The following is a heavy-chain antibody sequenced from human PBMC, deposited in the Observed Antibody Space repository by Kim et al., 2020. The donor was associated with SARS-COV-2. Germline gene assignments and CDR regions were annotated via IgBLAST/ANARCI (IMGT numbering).Heavy chain of an antibody. CDR3: ARGRYMTTTY. V-gene: IGHV4-34*01. J-gene: IGHJ4*02. CDR1: GGSFSGYY. CDR2: INHSGST. D-gene: IGHD4-17*01. Sequence: SQTLSLTCAVYGGSFSGYYWSWIRQPPGKGLEWIGEINHSGSTNYNPSLKSRVTISVDTSKNQFSLKLSSVTAADTAVYYCARGRYMTTTYWGQGTLVTVSS.